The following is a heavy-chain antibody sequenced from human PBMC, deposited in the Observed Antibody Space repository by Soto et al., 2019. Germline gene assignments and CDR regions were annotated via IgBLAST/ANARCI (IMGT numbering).Heavy chain of an antibody. J-gene: IGHJ4*02. D-gene: IGHD3-10*01. CDR3: AKDTGADY. CDR2: ISYDGRDQ. V-gene: IGHV3-30*18. CDR1: GFTFSSYG. Sequence: QVQLVESGGGVVQPGRSLRLSCAASGFTFSSYGMYWVRQAPGKGLEWVARISYDGRDQFYGDSVKGRITISRDNSKKILYVQMNSLRSEDTAVYYCAKDTGADYWGQGTVVTVSA.